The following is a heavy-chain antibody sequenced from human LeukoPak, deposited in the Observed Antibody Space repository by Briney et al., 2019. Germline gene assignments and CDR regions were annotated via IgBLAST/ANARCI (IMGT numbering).Heavy chain of an antibody. J-gene: IGHJ4*02. CDR1: GFTFSSFT. V-gene: IGHV3-23*01. D-gene: IGHD5-12*01. CDR3: TTRLRNHFDY. Sequence: GGSLRLSCATAGFTFSSFTMNWVRQAPGKGLEWVSTISDGSRDTHYAGSVKGRFTISRDDSQNIVYLQMDSLRAEDTALYYCTTRLRNHFDYWGQGTQVTVSS. CDR2: ISDGSRDT.